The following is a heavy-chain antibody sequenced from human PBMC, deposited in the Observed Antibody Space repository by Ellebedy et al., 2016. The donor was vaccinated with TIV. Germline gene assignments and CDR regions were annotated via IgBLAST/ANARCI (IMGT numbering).Heavy chain of an antibody. D-gene: IGHD2-2*01. J-gene: IGHJ4*02. CDR3: ARDGQGYCSSTSCSALVDY. Sequence: ASVKVSCKASGYTFTGYYIHWVRRAPGQGLEWMGWINPNSGDTNYAQKFQGRVTMTRDTSITTAYMELRSLRSDDTAVYYCARDGQGYCSSTSCSALVDYWGQGTLVTVSS. CDR2: INPNSGDT. CDR1: GYTFTGYY. V-gene: IGHV1-2*02.